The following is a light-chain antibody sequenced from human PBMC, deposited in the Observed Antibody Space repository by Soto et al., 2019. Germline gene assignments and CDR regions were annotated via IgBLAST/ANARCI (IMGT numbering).Light chain of an antibody. V-gene: IGKV1-5*01. J-gene: IGKJ1*01. Sequence: DIQMTQSPSSLSASVGDRVTITCRTSQSISSYLTWYQQQPGKAPKLLINAASSLQSGGPSRFSSSGSGTEFTLTISSLQPDDFATDYRQHYNSYSEAFGQGTKVDIK. CDR2: AAS. CDR3: QHYNSYSEA. CDR1: QSISSY.